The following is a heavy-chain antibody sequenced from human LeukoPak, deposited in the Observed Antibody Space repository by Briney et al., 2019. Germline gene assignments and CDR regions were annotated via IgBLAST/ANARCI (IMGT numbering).Heavy chain of an antibody. V-gene: IGHV1-24*01. D-gene: IGHD3-3*01. CDR1: GYTLTELS. Sequence: ASVKVSCKVSGYTLTELSMHWVRQAPGKGLEWMGGFDPEDGETIYAQKFQGRVTMTEDTSIDTAYMELSSLRSEDTAVYYCATGERSPYYDFWSGHFRFDYWGQGTLVTVSS. CDR2: FDPEDGET. J-gene: IGHJ4*02. CDR3: ATGERSPYYDFWSGHFRFDY.